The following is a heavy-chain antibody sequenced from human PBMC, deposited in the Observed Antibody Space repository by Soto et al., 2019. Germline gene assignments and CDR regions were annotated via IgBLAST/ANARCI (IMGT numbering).Heavy chain of an antibody. CDR3: ARHEWLRYYFGY. V-gene: IGHV4-39*01. Sequence: QLQLQESGPGLVKPSETLSLTCTVSGGSVSSSGYYWGWIRQPPGKGLEWIGSIYYRGDTYYNPSLKSRVTISADTSKNQSSLKLSSVTAADTAVYYCARHEWLRYYFGYWGQGTLVTVSS. CDR2: IYYRGDT. D-gene: IGHD5-12*01. CDR1: GGSVSSSGYY. J-gene: IGHJ4*02.